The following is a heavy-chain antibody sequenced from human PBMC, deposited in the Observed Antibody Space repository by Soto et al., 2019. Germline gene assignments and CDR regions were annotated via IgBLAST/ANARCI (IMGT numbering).Heavy chain of an antibody. V-gene: IGHV1-69*01. Sequence: QVQLVQSGAEVKKPGSSVKVSCKASGGTFSSYAISWVRQAPGQGLEWMGGIIPIFGTANYAQKFQGRVTITADESTSTAYMELSSLRSEDTAVYYCARSATVVPPGWNYYYYGMDVWGQGTTVTVSS. D-gene: IGHD4-17*01. CDR1: GGTFSSYA. CDR2: IIPIFGTA. J-gene: IGHJ6*02. CDR3: ARSATVVPPGWNYYYYGMDV.